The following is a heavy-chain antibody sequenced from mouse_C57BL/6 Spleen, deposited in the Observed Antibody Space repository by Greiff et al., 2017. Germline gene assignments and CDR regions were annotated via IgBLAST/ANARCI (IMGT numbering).Heavy chain of an antibody. CDR1: GFTFSSYG. V-gene: IGHV5-6*01. CDR3: GRHVYSNPEWFAY. Sequence: EVQVVESGGDLVKPGGSLKLSCAASGFTFSSYGMSWVRQTPDKRLEWVATISSGGSYTYYPNSVKGRFTISRDNAKYTLYLQMSSLKYEDTAMYYCGRHVYSNPEWFAYWGQGTLVTVSA. CDR2: ISSGGSYT. D-gene: IGHD2-5*01. J-gene: IGHJ3*01.